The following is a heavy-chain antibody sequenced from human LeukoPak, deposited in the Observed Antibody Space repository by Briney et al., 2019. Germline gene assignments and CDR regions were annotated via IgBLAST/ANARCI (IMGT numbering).Heavy chain of an antibody. Sequence: GGSLRLSCAASGFTFSSYAMSWVSQAPGKGLEWVSAISGSGGSTYYADSVKGRFTISRDNSKHTLYLQMNSLRAEDTAVYYCAKVPYYYTFDYWGQGTLVTVSS. D-gene: IGHD3-22*01. CDR3: AKVPYYYTFDY. CDR2: ISGSGGST. V-gene: IGHV3-23*01. CDR1: GFTFSSYA. J-gene: IGHJ4*02.